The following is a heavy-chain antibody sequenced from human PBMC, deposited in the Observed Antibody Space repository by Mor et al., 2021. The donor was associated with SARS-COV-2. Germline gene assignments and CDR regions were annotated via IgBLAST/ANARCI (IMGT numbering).Heavy chain of an antibody. CDR1: NAW. J-gene: IGHJ4*01. D-gene: IGHD2-21*02. Sequence: NAWLTWVRQAPGKGLEWVGRIKTKAEGGAADYAAPVKGRFTISRDDSKNTLYVEMNSLKIEDTAVYYCTFRMTATSRLYDYWG. CDR2: IKTKAEGGAA. V-gene: IGHV3-15*01. CDR3: TFRMTATSRLYDY.